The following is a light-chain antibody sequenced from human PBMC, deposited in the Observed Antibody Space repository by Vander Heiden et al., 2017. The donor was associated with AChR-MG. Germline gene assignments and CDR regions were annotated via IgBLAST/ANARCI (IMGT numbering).Light chain of an antibody. Sequence: DIQMTQSPSSLSASVGDRVTITCQASQDISNYLNWYQQKPWKAPKLLIYDASNLETGVPSRFSGSGSGTDFTFTISSLQPEDIATYYCQQYDNLNTFGGGTKVEIK. CDR3: QQYDNLNT. J-gene: IGKJ4*01. CDR2: DAS. V-gene: IGKV1-33*01. CDR1: QDISNY.